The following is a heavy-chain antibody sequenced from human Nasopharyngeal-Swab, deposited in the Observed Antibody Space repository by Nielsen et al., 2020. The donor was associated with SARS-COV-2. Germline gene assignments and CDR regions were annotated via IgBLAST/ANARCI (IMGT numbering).Heavy chain of an antibody. V-gene: IGHV4-39*02. Sequence: GSLRLSCTVSGGSISSSSNYWGRNRQPPGKGREWIGSSDYSGSTYYNPSLKSRVTISVDTTKNHFSLKLSSETAADTAVYYCAPTPDNYYGSGKRCWFAPWGQGTLVTVSS. D-gene: IGHD3-10*01. J-gene: IGHJ5*02. CDR3: APTPDNYYGSGKRCWFAP. CDR2: SDYSGST. CDR1: GGSISSSSNY.